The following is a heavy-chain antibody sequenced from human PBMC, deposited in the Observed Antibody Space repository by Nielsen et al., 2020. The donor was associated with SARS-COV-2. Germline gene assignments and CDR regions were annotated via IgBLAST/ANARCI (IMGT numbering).Heavy chain of an antibody. CDR1: GFTFSDYY. CDR2: ISSSSSYT. Sequence: GGSLRLSCAASGFTFSDYYMSWIRQAPGKGLEWGSYISSSSSYTNYADSVKGRFTISRDNAKNSLYLQMNSLRAEDTALYHCATTPDPHYYYGMDVWGQGTTVTVSS. D-gene: IGHD1-14*01. V-gene: IGHV3-11*03. J-gene: IGHJ6*02. CDR3: ATTPDPHYYYGMDV.